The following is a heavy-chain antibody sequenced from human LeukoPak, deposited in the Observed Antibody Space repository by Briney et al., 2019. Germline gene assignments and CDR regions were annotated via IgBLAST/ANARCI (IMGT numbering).Heavy chain of an antibody. CDR1: GGSFSGYY. CDR2: INQSGST. CDR3: ARLKRLFLAGAGLADFDI. J-gene: IGHJ3*02. V-gene: IGHV4-34*01. D-gene: IGHD3/OR15-3a*01. Sequence: PSETLSLTCAVYGGSFSGYYWTWLRQPPGKGPEWIGEINQSGSTNYNPSLKSRVTISVDTSNIKFSLKLTSVTAAYTAVYSCARLKRLFLAGAGLADFDIWGQGTMVSVSS.